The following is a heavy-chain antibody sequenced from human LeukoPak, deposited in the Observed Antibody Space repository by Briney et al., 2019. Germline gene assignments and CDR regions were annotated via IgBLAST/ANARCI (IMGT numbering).Heavy chain of an antibody. Sequence: ASVKVSCKASGYTFTSYDINWVRQATGQGLEWMGLMNPKNGHTVYAQKFQGRVTMTRDTPINTAYLELSSLRSEDTAVYYCARNLMYCSSTTCYLDYWGQGTLVTVSS. CDR2: MNPKNGHT. V-gene: IGHV1-8*01. D-gene: IGHD2-2*01. J-gene: IGHJ4*02. CDR1: GYTFTSYD. CDR3: ARNLMYCSSTTCYLDY.